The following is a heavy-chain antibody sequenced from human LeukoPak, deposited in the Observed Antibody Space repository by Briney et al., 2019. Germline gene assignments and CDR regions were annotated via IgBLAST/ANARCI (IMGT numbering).Heavy chain of an antibody. CDR3: ARVVVIRGFDY. D-gene: IGHD3-22*01. V-gene: IGHV3-30-3*01. CDR2: ISHDGTNK. Sequence: GGSLRLSCAASGFTFTTYAMYWVRQAPGKGLEWVALISHDGTNKYYADSVKGRFTLSRDTSKNTLFLQMNSLRVEDTAVYYFARVVVIRGFDYWGQGTLVTVSS. J-gene: IGHJ4*02. CDR1: GFTFTTYA.